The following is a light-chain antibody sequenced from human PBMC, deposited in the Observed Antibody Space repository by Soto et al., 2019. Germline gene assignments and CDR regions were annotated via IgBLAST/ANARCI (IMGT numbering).Light chain of an antibody. CDR3: QKYGSSPPIT. J-gene: IGKJ5*01. CDR2: DAS. Sequence: DIQMTQSPSTLSASVGDRGTITCRASQSISSWLAWYQQKPGKAPKLLIYDASSRATGIPDRFSGSGSGTDFTLTISRLDPEDFAVYYCQKYGSSPPITFGQGTRLEIK. V-gene: IGKV1-5*01. CDR1: QSISSW.